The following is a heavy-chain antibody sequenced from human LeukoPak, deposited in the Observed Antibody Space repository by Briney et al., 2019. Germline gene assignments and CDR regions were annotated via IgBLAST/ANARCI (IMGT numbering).Heavy chain of an antibody. Sequence: ASVRVSCKASGYTFTSYAMDWVRQAPGQGLEWMGWINTNTGNPTYAQGFTGRFVFSLDTSVSTAYPQISSLKAEDTAVYYCARAEVDFWSGYYGFDYWGQGTLVTVSS. V-gene: IGHV7-4-1*02. CDR2: INTNTGNP. J-gene: IGHJ4*02. D-gene: IGHD3-3*01. CDR1: GYTFTSYA. CDR3: ARAEVDFWSGYYGFDY.